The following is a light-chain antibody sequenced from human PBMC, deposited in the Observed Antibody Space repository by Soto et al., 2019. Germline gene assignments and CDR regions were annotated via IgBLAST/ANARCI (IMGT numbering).Light chain of an antibody. CDR2: WAS. J-gene: IGKJ4*01. CDR3: QQYYSTPVT. CDR1: QSILFSSNNKNY. Sequence: DIVMTQSPDSLAVSLGERATINCKSSQSILFSSNNKNYLTWYQQKPGQPPKPLIYWASTRESGVPDRFSGSGSGTDFTLTISSLQAEDVVVYYCQQYYSTPVTFGGGTKVEIK. V-gene: IGKV4-1*01.